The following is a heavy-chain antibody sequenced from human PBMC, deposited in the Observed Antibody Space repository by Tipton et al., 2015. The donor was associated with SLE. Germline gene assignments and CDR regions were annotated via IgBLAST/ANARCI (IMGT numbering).Heavy chain of an antibody. D-gene: IGHD5-12*01. CDR3: ASLNVVATIANF. CDR2: IYSSGSA. J-gene: IGHJ4*02. V-gene: IGHV4-39*07. CDR1: GGSINSGIYS. Sequence: TLSLTCTVSGGSINSGIYSWVWTRQPPGKGLEWIGNIYSSGSAYYNPSLKSRVTISLHTSKNQFSLKLSSVTAADTAVYYCASLNVVATIANFWGQGTLVTVSS.